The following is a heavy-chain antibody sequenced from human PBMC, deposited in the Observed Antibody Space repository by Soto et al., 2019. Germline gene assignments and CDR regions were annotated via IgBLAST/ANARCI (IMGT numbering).Heavy chain of an antibody. CDR1: GGSFSSANYY. V-gene: IGHV4-31*02. Sequence: PSETLSLTCTVSGGSFSSANYYWSWIRQHPGKGLEWIGYIYYSGSTYYNPSLKSRVTISVDKSKNQFSLKLSSVTAADTAVYYCARDPSSSRWFDPWGQGTLVTAPQ. J-gene: IGHJ5*02. D-gene: IGHD6-6*01. CDR2: IYYSGST. CDR3: ARDPSSSRWFDP.